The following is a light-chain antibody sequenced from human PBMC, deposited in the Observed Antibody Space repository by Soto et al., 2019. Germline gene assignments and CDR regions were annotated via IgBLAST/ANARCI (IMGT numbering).Light chain of an antibody. V-gene: IGKV3-20*01. J-gene: IGKJ4*01. CDR1: QSVSSTY. CDR3: QHYGSLVLT. Sequence: ESVLTQSPGTLSLSPGERATLSCRASQSVSSTYLAWYQQKPGQAPRLLIYGASSRATGIPDRFSGSGSGTDFTLIISRLEPEDFAVYYCQHYGSLVLTFGGGTKGEIK. CDR2: GAS.